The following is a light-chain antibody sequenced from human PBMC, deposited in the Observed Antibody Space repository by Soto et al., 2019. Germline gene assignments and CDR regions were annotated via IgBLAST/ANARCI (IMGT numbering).Light chain of an antibody. CDR1: QSVSNNY. Sequence: EIVFTQSPGTLSLSPGARATLSCRASQSVSNNYLAWYQQKPGQAPRLLIYGASNRATGIPDRFGGGGSGTEFTLTISRLEPEDFAVYYCQQYSSSGTFGQGTKVDI. CDR3: QQYSSSGT. V-gene: IGKV3-20*01. J-gene: IGKJ1*01. CDR2: GAS.